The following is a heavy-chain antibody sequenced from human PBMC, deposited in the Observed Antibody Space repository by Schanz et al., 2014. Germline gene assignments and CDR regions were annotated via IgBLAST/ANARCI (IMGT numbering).Heavy chain of an antibody. V-gene: IGHV3-33*06. CDR3: VKDLQRELLRDDHYYGMDV. J-gene: IGHJ6*02. D-gene: IGHD1-26*01. Sequence: QAQLVESGGGVVQPGRSLRLSCAASGFTFSSYGMHWVRQVPGKGLEWVAVVCYDGSKKYYADSVKGRFTTSRDNSKNTMYLQMKSLRAEDTAVYYCVKDLQRELLRDDHYYGMDVWGQGTTVTVSS. CDR2: VCYDGSKK. CDR1: GFTFSSYG.